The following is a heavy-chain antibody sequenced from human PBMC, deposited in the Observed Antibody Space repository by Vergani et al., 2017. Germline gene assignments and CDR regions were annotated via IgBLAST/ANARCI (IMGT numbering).Heavy chain of an antibody. CDR2: IRSKAYGGTT. Sequence: VQLVESGGGLVKPGGSLRLSCAASGFTFSSFAMSWVRQAPGKGLEWVGFIRSKAYGGTTEYAASVKGRFTISRDDSKSIAYLQMNSLKTEDTAVYYCTRVGSSGYYPHFDYWGQGTLVTVSS. CDR3: TRVGSSGYYPHFDY. V-gene: IGHV3-49*04. J-gene: IGHJ4*02. CDR1: GFTFSSFA. D-gene: IGHD3-22*01.